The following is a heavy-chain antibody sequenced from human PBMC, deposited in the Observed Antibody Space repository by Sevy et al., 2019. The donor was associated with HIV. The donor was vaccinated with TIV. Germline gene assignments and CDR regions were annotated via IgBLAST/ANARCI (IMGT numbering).Heavy chain of an antibody. J-gene: IGHJ4*02. CDR3: ARDMTCGGDCYYFDN. CDR1: GDTFRKYV. Sequence: SVKVSCKASGDTFRKYVISWVRQAPGQGLEWMVGIIPVYGTTNYAQKFQARVTFTADASTSTVYMELSRLRSEDTAVYYCARDMTCGGDCYYFDNWGQGTLVTVSS. CDR2: IIPVYGTT. D-gene: IGHD2-21*02. V-gene: IGHV1-69*13.